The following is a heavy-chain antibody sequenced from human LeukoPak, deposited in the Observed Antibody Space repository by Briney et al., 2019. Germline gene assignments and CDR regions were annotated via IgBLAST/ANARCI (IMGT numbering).Heavy chain of an antibody. Sequence: SETLSLTCAVYGGSFSGYYWSWIRQPPGKGLEWMGEINHSGSTNYNPSLKSRVTISVDTSKNQFSLKLSSVTAADTAVYYCARASYRLRFLNWFDPWGQGTLVTVSS. J-gene: IGHJ5*02. CDR1: GGSFSGYY. CDR2: INHSGST. CDR3: ARASYRLRFLNWFDP. D-gene: IGHD3-3*01. V-gene: IGHV4-34*01.